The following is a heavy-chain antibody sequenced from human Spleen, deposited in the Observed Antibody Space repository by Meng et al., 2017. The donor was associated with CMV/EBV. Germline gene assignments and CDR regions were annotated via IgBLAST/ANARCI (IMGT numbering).Heavy chain of an antibody. CDR1: GYTFSDYY. V-gene: IGHV1-69*05. CDR2: IIPIFGTA. J-gene: IGHJ5*02. Sequence: SVKVSCKTSGYTFSDYYMHWVRQAPGQGLEWMGGIIPIFGTANYAQKFQGRVTITTDESTSTAYMELSSLRSEDTAVYYCARGGYCSSTSCLSNWLDPWGQGTLVTVSS. D-gene: IGHD2-2*01. CDR3: ARGGYCSSTSCLSNWLDP.